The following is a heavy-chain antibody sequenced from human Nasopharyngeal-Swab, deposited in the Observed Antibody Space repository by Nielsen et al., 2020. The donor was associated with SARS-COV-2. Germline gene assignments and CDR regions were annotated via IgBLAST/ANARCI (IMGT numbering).Heavy chain of an antibody. CDR1: GFTFSSYA. V-gene: IGHV3-30-3*01. J-gene: IGHJ3*02. CDR3: ASPYSGSYLDAFDI. Sequence: GESLKISCAASGFTFSSYAMHWVRQAPGKGLEWVAVISYDGSNKYYADSVKGRFTISRDNSKNTLYLQMNRLRAEDTAVYYCASPYSGSYLDAFDIWGQGTMVTVSS. CDR2: ISYDGSNK. D-gene: IGHD1-26*01.